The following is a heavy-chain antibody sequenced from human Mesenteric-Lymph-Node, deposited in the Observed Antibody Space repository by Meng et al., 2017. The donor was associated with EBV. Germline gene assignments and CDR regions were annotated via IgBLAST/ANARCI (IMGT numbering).Heavy chain of an antibody. D-gene: IGHD2-2*01. V-gene: IGHV1-2*06. CDR3: ASTILVPGPDS. Sequence: QVQLVQSGAEVKEPGASVKVSCKASGYTFTNYYINWVRQAPGQGLEWMGRIDPNSGDTDYAQKFQARVTMTRDTSIRTAYMELDSLRSDDTAVYYCASTILVPGPDSWGQGTLVTVSS. CDR1: GYTFTNYY. CDR2: IDPNSGDT. J-gene: IGHJ4*02.